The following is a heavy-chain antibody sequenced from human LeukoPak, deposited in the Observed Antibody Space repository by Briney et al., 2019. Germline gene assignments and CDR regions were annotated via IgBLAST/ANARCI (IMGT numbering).Heavy chain of an antibody. CDR3: ASQYGSGTYLLSH. CDR2: ISSSSSSI. V-gene: IGHV3-48*04. D-gene: IGHD3-10*01. CDR1: GFTFSSYS. Sequence: GGSLRLSCAASGFTFSSYSMHWVRQPPGKGLEWVSYISSSSSSIDFADSVKGRFTISRDNAKNSLYLQMNSLRAEDTAVYYCASQYGSGTYLLSHWGQGTLVTVSS. J-gene: IGHJ4*02.